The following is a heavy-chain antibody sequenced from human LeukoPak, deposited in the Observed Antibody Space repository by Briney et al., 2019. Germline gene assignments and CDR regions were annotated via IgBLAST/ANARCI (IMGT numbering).Heavy chain of an antibody. CDR2: ISAYNGNT. V-gene: IGHV1-18*01. CDR3: ARSLVGSGSYFLYYYYGMDV. CDR1: GYTFTSYG. D-gene: IGHD3-10*01. Sequence: PGASVKVSCKASGYTFTSYGISWVRQAPGQGLEWMGWISAYNGNTNYAQKLQGRVTMTTDTSTNTAYMELRSLRSDDTAVYYCARSLVGSGSYFLYYYYGMDVWGQGTTVTVSS. J-gene: IGHJ6*02.